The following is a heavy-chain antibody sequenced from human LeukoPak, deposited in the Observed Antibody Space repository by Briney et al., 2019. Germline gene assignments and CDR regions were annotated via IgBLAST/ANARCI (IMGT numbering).Heavy chain of an antibody. Sequence: GRSLRLSCAASGFTVSTKYMSWVRQAPGKGLEWVSVIYGGGSTYYAESVKGRFTISRDNSKNTLYLQMSSLRAGDTAVYYCARDSENSYGYAFDYWGQGTLVTVSS. CDR2: IYGGGST. D-gene: IGHD5-18*01. J-gene: IGHJ4*02. CDR1: GFTVSTKY. V-gene: IGHV3-66*01. CDR3: ARDSENSYGYAFDY.